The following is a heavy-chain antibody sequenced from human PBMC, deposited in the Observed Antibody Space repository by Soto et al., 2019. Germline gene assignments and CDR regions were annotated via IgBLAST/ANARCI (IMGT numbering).Heavy chain of an antibody. CDR2: IIPIFGTA. CDR3: ARARATSSGDSPYWFDP. CDR1: GGTFSSYA. D-gene: IGHD3-22*01. V-gene: IGHV1-69*12. J-gene: IGHJ5*02. Sequence: QVQLVQSGAEVKKPGSSVKVSCKASGGTFSSYAITWVRQAPGQGLEWMGGIIPIFGTANYAQKFQARVTIPADXSXIXTYMKLSSPRSEDTAVYYCARARATSSGDSPYWFDPWGQGTLVTVSS.